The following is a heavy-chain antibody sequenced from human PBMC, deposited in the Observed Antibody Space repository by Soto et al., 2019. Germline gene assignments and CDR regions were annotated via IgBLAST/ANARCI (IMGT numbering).Heavy chain of an antibody. D-gene: IGHD3-10*01. Sequence: QVQLQESGPGLVKPSQTLSLTCTVSGASIGSGSSYWNWIRQHPGKVLEWIGWLSHRGGTYYNPSPRSPMTISVGSSKGQFSLRLTSVTAADTAVYFCARRTCPDTRFGESIFDFWGEGTLVTV. J-gene: IGHJ4*02. CDR3: ARRTCPDTRFGESIFDF. CDR1: GASIGSGSSY. CDR2: LSHRGGT. V-gene: IGHV4-31*01.